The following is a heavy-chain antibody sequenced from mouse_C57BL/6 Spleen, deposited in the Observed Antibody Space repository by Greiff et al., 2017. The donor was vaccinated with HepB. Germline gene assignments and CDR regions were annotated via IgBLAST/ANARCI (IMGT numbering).Heavy chain of an antibody. V-gene: IGHV1-80*01. D-gene: IGHD1-1*01. Sequence: VQLKQSGAELVKPGASVKISCKASGYAFSSYWMNWVKQRPGKGLEWIGQIYPGDGDTNYNGKFKGKATLTADKSSSTAYMQLSSLTSEDSAVYFCARSDYGSSPSTDYWGQGTSVTVSS. CDR1: GYAFSSYW. CDR3: ARSDYGSSPSTDY. CDR2: IYPGDGDT. J-gene: IGHJ4*01.